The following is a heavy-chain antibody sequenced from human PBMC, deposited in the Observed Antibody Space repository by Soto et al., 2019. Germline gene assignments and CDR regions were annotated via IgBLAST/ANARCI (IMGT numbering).Heavy chain of an antibody. CDR3: AAGYSSSWYSDYYYYMDV. Sequence: PGGSLRLSCAASGFTFDDYAMHWVRQAPGKGLEWVSGISWNSGSIGYADSVKGRFTISRDNAKNSLYLQMNSLRAEDTALYYCAAGYSSSWYSDYYYYMDVWGKGNTVTVSS. J-gene: IGHJ6*03. CDR2: ISWNSGSI. CDR1: GFTFDDYA. V-gene: IGHV3-9*01. D-gene: IGHD6-13*01.